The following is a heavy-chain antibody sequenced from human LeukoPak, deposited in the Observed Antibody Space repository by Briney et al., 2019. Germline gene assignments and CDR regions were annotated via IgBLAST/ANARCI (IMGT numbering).Heavy chain of an antibody. CDR2: INPSGGST. D-gene: IGHD1-26*01. J-gene: IGHJ6*02. Sequence: GASVKVPCKASGYTFTSYYMHWVRQAPGQGLEWMGIINPSGGSTSYAQKFQGRVTMTRDTSTSTVYMELSSLRSEDTAVYYCARDRVGATSDHYYYGMDVWGQGTTVTVSS. V-gene: IGHV1-46*01. CDR1: GYTFTSYY. CDR3: ARDRVGATSDHYYYGMDV.